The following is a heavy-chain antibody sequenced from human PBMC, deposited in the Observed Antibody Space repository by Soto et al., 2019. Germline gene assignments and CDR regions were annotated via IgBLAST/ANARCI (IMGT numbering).Heavy chain of an antibody. CDR2: ISDSGGTS. CDR3: AKRPRALLTFDY. J-gene: IGHJ4*02. D-gene: IGHD1-26*01. V-gene: IGHV3-23*04. Sequence: EVQLVDSGGGLVQPGGSLRLSCAAAGFIFSNYVMSWFRQAPGKGLEWVSAISDSGGTSDYADSVKGRFTMSRDNSKNTMYLQMNSLRAEDTAIYYCAKRPRALLTFDYWGQGTLVTVSS. CDR1: GFIFSNYV.